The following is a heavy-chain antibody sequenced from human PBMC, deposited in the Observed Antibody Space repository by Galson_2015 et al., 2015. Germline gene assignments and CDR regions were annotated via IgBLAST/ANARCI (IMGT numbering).Heavy chain of an antibody. J-gene: IGHJ6*02. Sequence: SLRLSCAASGFSLRSYGMHWVRRAPGKGLEWVAHIWNDGTNKYYGDTVKGRFTMSRDSSKNTLYLQMNSLRAEDTAVYYCARERITMVRGVILAKEEAYYYAMDVWGQGTTVTVSS. CDR3: ARERITMVRGVILAKEEAYYYAMDV. CDR2: IWNDGTNK. CDR1: GFSLRSYG. D-gene: IGHD3-10*01. V-gene: IGHV3-33*01.